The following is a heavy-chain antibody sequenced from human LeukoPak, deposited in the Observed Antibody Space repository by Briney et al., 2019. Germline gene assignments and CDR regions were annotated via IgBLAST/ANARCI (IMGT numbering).Heavy chain of an antibody. CDR3: ARTTTVTTGYAMDV. J-gene: IGHJ6*02. V-gene: IGHV3-23*01. D-gene: IGHD4-17*01. CDR2: ITPNADRA. CDR1: GFTFGSYG. Sequence: GGSLRLSCAASGFTFGSYGMSWVRQAPGKGLEWGSFITPNADRASYADSVEGRFTISRDNSKNTLYLQMNSLRAGDSAVYYCARTTTVTTGYAMDVWGQGTTVTVSS.